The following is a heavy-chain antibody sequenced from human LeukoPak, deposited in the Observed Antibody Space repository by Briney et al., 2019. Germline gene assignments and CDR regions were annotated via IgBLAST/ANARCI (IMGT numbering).Heavy chain of an antibody. CDR1: GFTFNTYG. Sequence: GGALRLSCAASGFTFNTYGMTWVRQAPGKGLEWVSALSGSSGSSYYADSVKGRFTISRDNSKNTLYLQMNSLRAEDTAVYYCANDGAYYDSSTDAFDIWGQGTMVTVSS. J-gene: IGHJ3*02. V-gene: IGHV3-23*01. CDR3: ANDGAYYDSSTDAFDI. D-gene: IGHD3-22*01. CDR2: LSGSSGSS.